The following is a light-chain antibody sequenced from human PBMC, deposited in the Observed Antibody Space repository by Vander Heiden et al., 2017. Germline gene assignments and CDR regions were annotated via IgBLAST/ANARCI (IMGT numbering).Light chain of an antibody. V-gene: IGLV2-14*03. J-gene: IGLJ1*01. CDR2: DVS. Sequence: QSALTQPASVSDSPGQSITSSCTGTSSDVGGYNDVSWYQHHPSKAPKLMIYDVSDRPAGVSNRFSGSKSGNTASLTISGLQAEDEADYYCSSYSSSSPLVFGTGTKVTVL. CDR1: SSDVGGYND. CDR3: SSYSSSSPLV.